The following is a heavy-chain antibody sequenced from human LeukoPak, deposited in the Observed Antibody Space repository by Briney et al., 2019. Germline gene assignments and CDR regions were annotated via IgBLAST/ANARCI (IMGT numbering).Heavy chain of an antibody. D-gene: IGHD5-18*01. J-gene: IGHJ3*01. V-gene: IGHV3-23*01. CDR3: AKDPGYSYGYSDVFDV. Sequence: SGGSLRLSCAASGFIFSGYAMSWVRQAPGKGLEWVSTISISGGSTYYAESVKGRFTISRDNSKNTLYLQMNSLRAEDTAVYFCAKDPGYSYGYSDVFDVWGQGTMVTVSS. CDR2: ISISGGST. CDR1: GFIFSGYA.